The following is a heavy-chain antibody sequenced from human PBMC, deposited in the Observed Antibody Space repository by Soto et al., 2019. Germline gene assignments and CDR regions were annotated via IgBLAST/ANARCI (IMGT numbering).Heavy chain of an antibody. V-gene: IGHV3-23*01. CDR3: VKFRGRAYHDYYMDV. Sequence: DVQLLESGGGLAQRGGSLRLSCAASGFSFSTYGMTWFRQAPGKGLEWVSYGGSGGSTYYADSVKGRFTISRDNSKSTLYLQMNSLRAEDTAVYYCVKFRGRAYHDYYMDVWGNGTTVTVSS. D-gene: IGHD3-16*01. J-gene: IGHJ6*03. CDR2: GGSGGST. CDR1: GFSFSTYG.